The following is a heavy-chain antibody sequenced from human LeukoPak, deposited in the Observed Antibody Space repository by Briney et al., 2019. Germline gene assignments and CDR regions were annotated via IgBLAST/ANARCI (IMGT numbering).Heavy chain of an antibody. J-gene: IGHJ6*02. CDR1: GFTFSSYG. CDR2: ISYDGSNK. Sequence: GGSLRLSCAASGFTFSSYGMHWVRQAPGKGLEWVAVISYDGSNKYYADSVKGRFTISRDNSKNTLYLQMNSLRAEDMAVYYCAKDLINYYYGMDVWGQGTTVTVSS. CDR3: AKDLINYYYGMDV. V-gene: IGHV3-30*18.